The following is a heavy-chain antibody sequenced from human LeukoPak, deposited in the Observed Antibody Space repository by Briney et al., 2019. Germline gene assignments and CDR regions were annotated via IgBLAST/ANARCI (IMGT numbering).Heavy chain of an antibody. Sequence: SGGSLRLSCAVSGFTFSSYAMSWVRQAPGKGLEWVSAISGSGGSTFYADSVKGRFTIARDNSKNTLYLQMNSLRAEDTAVYYCARLLGYCSSTSCYPNFDYWGQGTLVTVSS. J-gene: IGHJ4*02. CDR2: ISGSGGST. V-gene: IGHV3-23*01. CDR1: GFTFSSYA. CDR3: ARLLGYCSSTSCYPNFDY. D-gene: IGHD2-2*01.